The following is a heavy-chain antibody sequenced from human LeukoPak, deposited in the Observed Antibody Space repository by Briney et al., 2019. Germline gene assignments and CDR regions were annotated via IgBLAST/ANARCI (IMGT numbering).Heavy chain of an antibody. J-gene: IGHJ4*02. D-gene: IGHD2/OR15-2a*01. V-gene: IGHV3-23*01. CDR2: ISGSDGST. CDR1: GFNFDDYA. CDR3: AKDSAKKYDDY. Sequence: GGSLRLSCAASGFNFDDYAMHWVRQAPGKGLEWVSGISGSDGSTNYADSVKGRFTISRENSKNTLYLQMNSLRAEDTAVYYCAKDSAKKYDDYWGQGTLVTVSS.